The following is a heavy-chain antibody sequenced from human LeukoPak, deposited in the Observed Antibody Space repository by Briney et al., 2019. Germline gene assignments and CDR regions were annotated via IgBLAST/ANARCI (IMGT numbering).Heavy chain of an antibody. D-gene: IGHD3-10*01. CDR2: ISYSGTT. CDR3: AANSADYNTLGSSYKV. J-gene: IGHJ4*02. Sequence: SETLSLTCTVSSASISSSPYYWGWIRQSPGKGLEWIGSISYSGTTYYNPSLKSRVTISVDTSKNHFTLKLSSVTAADTAVYYCAANSADYNTLGSSYKVWGQGTLVTVSS. CDR1: SASISSSPYY. V-gene: IGHV4-39*02.